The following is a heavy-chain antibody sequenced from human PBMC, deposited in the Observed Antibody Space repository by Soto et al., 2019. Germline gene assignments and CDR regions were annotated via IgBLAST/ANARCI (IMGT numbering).Heavy chain of an antibody. CDR1: GFTFRSYG. CDR3: ARTAGGRVRGALDI. Sequence: QEQLVESGGGAVQPGRSLRLSCVASGFTFRSYGMHWVRQAPGKGLEWVAVMSDDESKKYYADSVKGRFTISRDNSKNTLFLQMDTLISEDTAVYYCARTAGGRVRGALDIWGQGTMVTVSS. D-gene: IGHD6-13*01. V-gene: IGHV3-30-3*01. CDR2: MSDDESKK. J-gene: IGHJ3*02.